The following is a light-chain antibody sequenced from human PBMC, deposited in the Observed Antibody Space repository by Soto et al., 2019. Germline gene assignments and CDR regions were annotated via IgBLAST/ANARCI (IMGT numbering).Light chain of an antibody. CDR1: SSDVGGYNY. Sequence: QSALTQPASVSVSPGQSITISCTGTSSDVGGYNYVSWYQQHPGKAPKLMIYDVSNRPSGVSNRFSGSKSGNTASLTISGLQVEDEADYYCSSYTSSSTLDVFGTGTKVTVL. J-gene: IGLJ1*01. CDR3: SSYTSSSTLDV. CDR2: DVS. V-gene: IGLV2-14*01.